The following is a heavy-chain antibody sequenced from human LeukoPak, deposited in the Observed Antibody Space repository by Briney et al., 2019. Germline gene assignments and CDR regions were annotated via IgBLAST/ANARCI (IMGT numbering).Heavy chain of an antibody. J-gene: IGHJ4*02. CDR3: ARGPITMVRGVIITYYFDY. V-gene: IGHV1-2*02. CDR2: INPNSGGT. Sequence: GASVKVSCKASGYTFTGYYMHWVRQAPGQGLEWMGWINPNSGGTNYAQKFQGRVTMTRDTSISTAYTELSRLRSDDTAVYYCARGPITMVRGVIITYYFDYWGQGTLVTVSS. D-gene: IGHD3-10*01. CDR1: GYTFTGYY.